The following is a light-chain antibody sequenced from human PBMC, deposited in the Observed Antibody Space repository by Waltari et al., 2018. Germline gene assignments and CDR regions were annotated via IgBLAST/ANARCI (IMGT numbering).Light chain of an antibody. J-gene: IGLJ2*01. CDR3: QSADSTSTHVV. CDR1: ALPKQF. V-gene: IGLV3-25*03. Sequence: SYELTQPPSVSVSPGQTATITCSGDALPKQFAFWYQQKPGQAPVLVTYKEPERPPGIPDRFSGSTSGTTVTLTISGVQAEDEADYYCQSADSTSTHVVFGGGTKLTVL. CDR2: KEP.